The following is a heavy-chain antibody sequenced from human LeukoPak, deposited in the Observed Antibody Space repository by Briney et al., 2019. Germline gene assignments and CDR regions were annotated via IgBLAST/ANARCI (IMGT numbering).Heavy chain of an antibody. V-gene: IGHV4-30-4*08. CDR3: ARDSSSNWFDP. J-gene: IGHJ5*02. D-gene: IGHD6-19*01. Sequence: SETLSLTCTVSGGSISSGDYYWSWIRQPPGKGLEWIGYIYYSGSTYYNPSLKSRVTISVDTSKNQFSLKLSSVTAADTAVYYCARDSSSNWFDPWGQGTLVTVSS. CDR2: IYYSGST. CDR1: GGSISSGDYY.